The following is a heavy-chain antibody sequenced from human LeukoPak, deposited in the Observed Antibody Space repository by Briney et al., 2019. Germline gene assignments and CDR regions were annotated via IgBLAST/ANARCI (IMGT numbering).Heavy chain of an antibody. CDR1: GFTFTDYA. V-gene: IGHV3-23*01. Sequence: GGSLRLSCAASGFTFTDYAMTWVRQAPGKGLEWVSSISASGLMTYYADSVKGRFTVSRDNSKNTLYLQMNSLRAEDTAVYYCAKATNYYYYYYMDVWGKGTTVTISS. J-gene: IGHJ6*03. CDR2: ISASGLMT. CDR3: AKATNYYYYYYMDV.